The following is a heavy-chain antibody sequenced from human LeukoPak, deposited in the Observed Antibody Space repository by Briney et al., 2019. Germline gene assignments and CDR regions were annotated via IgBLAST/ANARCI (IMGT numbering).Heavy chain of an antibody. CDR3: ARVRSSRFLEWPDPSPFDI. V-gene: IGHV1-18*01. Sequence: ASVKVSCKASGYTFTSYGISWVRQAPGQGLEWMGWISAYNGNTNYAKKVQGRVTMTTDKSTSTAYMELSSLRSEDTAVYYCARVRSSRFLEWPDPSPFDIWGQGTMVTVSS. CDR1: GYTFTSYG. D-gene: IGHD3-3*01. CDR2: ISAYNGNT. J-gene: IGHJ3*02.